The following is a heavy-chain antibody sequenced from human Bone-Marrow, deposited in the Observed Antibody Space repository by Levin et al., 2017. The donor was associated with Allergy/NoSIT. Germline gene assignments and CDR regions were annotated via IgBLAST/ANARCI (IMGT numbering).Heavy chain of an antibody. CDR3: AKDMGAGNSSPVTLDW. J-gene: IGHJ4*02. D-gene: IGHD4-17*01. V-gene: IGHV3-30*04. Sequence: GSLRLSCAASGFTFSSFSMHWVRQAPGKGLEWVAVSSYDGSYKYYADSVKGRFTISRDSSKNTLHLQLDSLRTEDTAIYYCAKDMGAGNSSPVTLDWWGQGTLVIVSS. CDR1: GFTFSSFS. CDR2: SSYDGSYK.